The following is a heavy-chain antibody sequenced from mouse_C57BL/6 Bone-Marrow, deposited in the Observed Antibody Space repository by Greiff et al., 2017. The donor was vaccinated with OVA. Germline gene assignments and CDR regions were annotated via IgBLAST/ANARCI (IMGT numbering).Heavy chain of an antibody. Sequence: VQLQQPGAELVKPGASVKLSCKASGYTFTSYWMQWVKQRPGQGLEWIGEIDPSDSYTNYNQKFKGKATLTVDTSSSTAYMQLSSLTSEDSAVYYCARRYYGNLYWYFDVWGTGTTVTVSS. J-gene: IGHJ1*03. CDR1: GYTFTSYW. D-gene: IGHD2-1*01. CDR3: ARRYYGNLYWYFDV. V-gene: IGHV1-50*01. CDR2: IDPSDSYT.